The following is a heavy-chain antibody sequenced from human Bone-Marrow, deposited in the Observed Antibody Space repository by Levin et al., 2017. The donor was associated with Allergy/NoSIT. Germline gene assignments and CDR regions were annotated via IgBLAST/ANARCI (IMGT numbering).Heavy chain of an antibody. V-gene: IGHV1-46*01. J-gene: IGHJ4*02. D-gene: IGHD6-19*01. CDR2: INPSGGST. Sequence: GESLKISCKASGYTFTAYCLSWLRQAPGQGLEWVGMINPSGGSTDYAQKFQGRVTMARDTSTSTVYMDLSSLRSDDTAVYYCARDPGKQWLADTPPVYYFDYWGQGTLVTVSS. CDR3: ARDPGKQWLADTPPVYYFDY. CDR1: GYTFTAYC.